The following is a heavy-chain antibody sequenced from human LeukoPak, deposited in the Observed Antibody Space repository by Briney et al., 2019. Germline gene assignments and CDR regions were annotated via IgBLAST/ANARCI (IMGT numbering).Heavy chain of an antibody. D-gene: IGHD3-3*01. CDR3: AREPDGPKYYDFWSDYYYYGMDV. J-gene: IGHJ6*02. CDR2: INPSGGST. CDR1: GYTFTSYY. V-gene: IGHV1-46*01. Sequence: ASVKVSCKASGYTFTSYYMHWVRQAPGQGREWMGIINPSGGSTSYAQKFQGRVTMTRDTSTSTVYMELSSRRSDDTAVYYCAREPDGPKYYDFWSDYYYYGMDVWGQGTTVTVSS.